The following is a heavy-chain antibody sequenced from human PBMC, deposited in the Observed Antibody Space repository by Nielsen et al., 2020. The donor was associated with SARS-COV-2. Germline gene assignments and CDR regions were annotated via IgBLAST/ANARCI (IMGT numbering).Heavy chain of an antibody. D-gene: IGHD1-26*01. V-gene: IGHV5-10-1*01. CDR3: ARPASGTYQNPDS. CDR1: GYSFTSNW. CDR2: IDPSDSYT. J-gene: IGHJ4*02. Sequence: GESLKISCQGSGYSFTSNWITWVRQVPGKGLEWVGRIDPSDSYTNYSPSFQGHVAISVDRAISTAFLQWSSLRASDSAMSYCARPASGTYQNPDSWGQGTLVTVTS.